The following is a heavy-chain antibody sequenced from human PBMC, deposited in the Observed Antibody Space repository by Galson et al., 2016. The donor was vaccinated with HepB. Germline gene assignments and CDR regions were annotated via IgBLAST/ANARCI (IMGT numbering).Heavy chain of an antibody. CDR3: ARDGVGDDNRCYTSDH. Sequence: SLRLSCAASGFKFGSYGMHWVRQAPGKGLEWVAVIWFDGSELYYADSVKGRFTISRDNSKNTLFLQMNNLRGEDTAVYYCARDGVGDDNRCYTSDHWGQGTLVTVSP. CDR2: IWFDGSEL. D-gene: IGHD2-2*02. J-gene: IGHJ4*02. V-gene: IGHV3-33*01. CDR1: GFKFGSYG.